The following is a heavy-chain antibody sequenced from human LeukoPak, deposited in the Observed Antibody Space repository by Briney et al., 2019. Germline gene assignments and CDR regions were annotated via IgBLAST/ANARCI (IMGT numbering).Heavy chain of an antibody. Sequence: SETLSLTCTVSGYSISSGYYWGWIRQPPGKGLEWKGSIYHSGSTYYNPSLKSRVTISVDTSKNQFSLKLSSVTAADSAVYYCARDALGYCSGGSCGVVWFDPWGQGTLVTVSS. CDR3: ARDALGYCSGGSCGVVWFDP. J-gene: IGHJ5*02. V-gene: IGHV4-38-2*02. CDR1: GYSISSGYY. CDR2: IYHSGST. D-gene: IGHD2-15*01.